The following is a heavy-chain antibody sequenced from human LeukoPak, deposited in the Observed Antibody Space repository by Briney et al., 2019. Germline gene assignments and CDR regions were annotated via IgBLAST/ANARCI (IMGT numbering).Heavy chain of an antibody. CDR1: GYTFTNYG. Sequence: ASVKVSCKASGYTFTNYGISWVRQAPGQGLEWMGWMNPNSGNTAYAQKFQGRVTITRNTSISTAYMELSSLRSEDTAIYYCAREDYYDSGSSDYWGQGTLVTVSS. CDR3: AREDYYDSGSSDY. CDR2: MNPNSGNT. V-gene: IGHV1-8*03. D-gene: IGHD3-22*01. J-gene: IGHJ4*02.